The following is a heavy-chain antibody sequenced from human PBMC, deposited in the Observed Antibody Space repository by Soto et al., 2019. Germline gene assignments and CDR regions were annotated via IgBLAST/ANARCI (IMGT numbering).Heavy chain of an antibody. CDR3: ARDSGYSYGYRSRHYGMDV. J-gene: IGHJ6*02. CDR2: INHSGST. V-gene: IGHV4-34*01. Sequence: SETLSITCAVYVGSFSVYYWSWMGQPPGRGLEWIGEINHSGSTNYNPSLKSRVTISVDTSKNQFSLKLSSVTAADTAVYYCARDSGYSYGYRSRHYGMDVWGQGTPVTGSS. D-gene: IGHD5-18*01. CDR1: VGSFSVYY.